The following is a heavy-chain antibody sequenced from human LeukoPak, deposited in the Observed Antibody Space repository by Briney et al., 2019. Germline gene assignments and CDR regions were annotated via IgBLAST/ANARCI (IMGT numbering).Heavy chain of an antibody. CDR1: GGSISSYY. J-gene: IGHJ6*03. V-gene: IGHV4-59*01. CDR3: AREDIVVDYMDV. CDR2: INYSGST. D-gene: IGHD2-15*01. Sequence: SETLSLTCTVSGGSISSYYWSWIRQPPGKGLEWIGYINYSGSTNYNPSLKSRVTVSVDTSKNQFSLKLSSVTAADTAVYYCAREDIVVDYMDVWGKGTTVTVSS.